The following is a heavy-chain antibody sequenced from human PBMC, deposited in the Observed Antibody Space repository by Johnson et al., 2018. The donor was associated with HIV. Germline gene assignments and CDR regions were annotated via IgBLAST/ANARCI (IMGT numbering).Heavy chain of an antibody. Sequence: QMQLVESGGGVVQPGRSLRLSCEASGLMFSRYGMHWVRQAPGRGLEWVAGIWYDGSNEYYADSVKGRFTISRDNSKNTLYLQMNSLRAEDAAVYFCAKSPGKDYGGNSGGFDIWGQGTMVTVSS. CDR3: AKSPGKDYGGNSGGFDI. D-gene: IGHD4-23*01. J-gene: IGHJ3*02. CDR1: GLMFSRYG. CDR2: IWYDGSNE. V-gene: IGHV3-33*06.